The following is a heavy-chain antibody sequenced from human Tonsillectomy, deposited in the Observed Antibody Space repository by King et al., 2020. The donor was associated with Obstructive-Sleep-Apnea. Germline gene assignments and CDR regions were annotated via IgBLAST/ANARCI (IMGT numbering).Heavy chain of an antibody. J-gene: IGHJ2*01. CDR1: GFPFPASA. Sequence: VPLVASGGGLVPPGRSLSLSCAASGFPFPASALHWVRPAPGKGLEWVAGLSFDGRNSESAASVPGRFLISSDPFKYTLDLQMNSLRAEDTGLYYCARVRVAQGDFPLWGRGTLVTGSA. D-gene: IGHD2-21*02. CDR3: ARVRVAQGDFPL. V-gene: IGHV3-30*04. CDR2: LSFDGRNS.